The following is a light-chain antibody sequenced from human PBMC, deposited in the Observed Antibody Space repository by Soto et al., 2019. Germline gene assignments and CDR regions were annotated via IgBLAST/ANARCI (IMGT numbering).Light chain of an antibody. CDR1: QTVRSGF. Sequence: DIELTQSPGTLSLSPGERVTLSCRASQTVRSGFVAWYQQKPGQAPRLLIYGASTRATGLPVRFSGSGSGTDFTLTISSLEPEDLAVYYCQHYGRSSWTFGQGTKVEIK. J-gene: IGKJ1*01. CDR3: QHYGRSSWT. CDR2: GAS. V-gene: IGKV3-20*01.